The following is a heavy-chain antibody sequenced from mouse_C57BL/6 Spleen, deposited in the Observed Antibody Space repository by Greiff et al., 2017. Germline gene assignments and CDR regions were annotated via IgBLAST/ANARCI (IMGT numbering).Heavy chain of an antibody. CDR1: GFTFSDYG. CDR2: ISSGSSTI. J-gene: IGHJ1*03. V-gene: IGHV5-17*01. Sequence: EVMLVESGGGLVKPGGSLKLSCAASGFTFSDYGMHWVRQAPEKGLEWVAYISSGSSTIYYADTVKGRFTISRDNAKNTLFLQMTSLRSEDTAMYYCARQSFYYYGSSYYFDVWGTGTTVTVSS. D-gene: IGHD1-1*01. CDR3: ARQSFYYYGSSYYFDV.